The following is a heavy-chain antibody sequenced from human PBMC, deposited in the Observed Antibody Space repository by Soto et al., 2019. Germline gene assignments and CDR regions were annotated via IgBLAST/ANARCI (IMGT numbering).Heavy chain of an antibody. CDR1: GGTFSSYT. V-gene: IGHV1-69*02. D-gene: IGHD3-22*01. Sequence: QVQLVQSGAEVKKPGSSVKVSCKASGGTFSSYTISWVRQAPGQGLEWMGRITPILGIANYAQKFQGRVTITADKATSTAYRELSSLRSEDTAVYYCAMNWGSSGYYSYWGQGTLVTVSS. CDR3: AMNWGSSGYYSY. J-gene: IGHJ4*02. CDR2: ITPILGIA.